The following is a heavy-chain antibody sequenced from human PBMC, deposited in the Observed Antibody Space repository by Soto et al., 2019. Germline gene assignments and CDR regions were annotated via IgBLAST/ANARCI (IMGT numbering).Heavy chain of an antibody. V-gene: IGHV1-58*02. D-gene: IGHD3-22*01. J-gene: IGHJ3*02. CDR3: AATDSSGADAFDI. CDR2: IVVGSGNT. Sequence: SVKVSCKASGFTFTSSAMQWVRQARGQRLEWIGWIVVGSGNTNYAQKFQERVTITRDMSTSTAYMELSSLRSEDTAVYYCAATDSSGADAFDIWGQGTMVTVSS. CDR1: GFTFTSSA.